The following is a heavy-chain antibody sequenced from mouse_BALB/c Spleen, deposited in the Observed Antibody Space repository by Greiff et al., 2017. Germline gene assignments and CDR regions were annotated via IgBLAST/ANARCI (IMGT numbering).Heavy chain of an antibody. CDR3: ARAHYYGDAMDY. CDR1: GFTFSSYG. J-gene: IGHJ4*01. D-gene: IGHD1-2*01. Sequence: EVKLMESGGGLVQPGGSLKLSCAASGFTFSSYGMSWVRQTPDKRLELVATINSNGGSTYYPDSVKGRFTISRDNAKNTLFLQMSSLKSEDTAMYYCARAHYYGDAMDYWGQGTSVTVSS. V-gene: IGHV5-6-3*01. CDR2: INSNGGST.